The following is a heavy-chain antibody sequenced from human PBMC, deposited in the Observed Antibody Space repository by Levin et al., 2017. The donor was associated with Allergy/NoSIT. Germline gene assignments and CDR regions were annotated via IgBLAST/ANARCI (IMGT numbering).Heavy chain of an antibody. CDR1: GFNFISYG. D-gene: IGHD3-3*01. Sequence: GGSLRLSCAASGFNFISYGMHWVRQAPGKGLEWVAVISFDGSNQYYADSVKGRFTISRDNFRDILYLQMRSLSSEDTVVYYCARERFLEWLHPPYYYGMDVWGQGTTVTVSS. CDR2: ISFDGSNQ. V-gene: IGHV3-30-3*01. CDR3: ARERFLEWLHPPYYYGMDV. J-gene: IGHJ6*02.